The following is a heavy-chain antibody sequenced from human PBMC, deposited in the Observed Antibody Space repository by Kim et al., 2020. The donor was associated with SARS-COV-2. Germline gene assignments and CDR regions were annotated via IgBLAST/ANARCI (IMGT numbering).Heavy chain of an antibody. D-gene: IGHD6-19*01. J-gene: IGHJ4*02. Sequence: YAPTVKGRITINPDTSKNQSSLQLNSVTPEDTAVYYCARDRQRAGTGVDYWGQGTLVTVSS. V-gene: IGHV6-1*01. CDR3: ARDRQRAGTGVDY.